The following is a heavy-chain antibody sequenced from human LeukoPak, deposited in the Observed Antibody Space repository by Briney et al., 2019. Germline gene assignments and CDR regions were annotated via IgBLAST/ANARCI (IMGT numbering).Heavy chain of an antibody. Sequence: ASVKVSCKASGYTFTGYYMHWVRQAPGQGLEWMGWINPNSGGTNYAQKFQGRVTMTRDTSTSTVYMELSRLRSDDTAVYYCARDPTVNDDYYYMDVWGKGTTVTVSS. CDR3: ARDPTVNDDYYYMDV. D-gene: IGHD4-11*01. CDR1: GYTFTGYY. J-gene: IGHJ6*03. CDR2: INPNSGGT. V-gene: IGHV1-2*02.